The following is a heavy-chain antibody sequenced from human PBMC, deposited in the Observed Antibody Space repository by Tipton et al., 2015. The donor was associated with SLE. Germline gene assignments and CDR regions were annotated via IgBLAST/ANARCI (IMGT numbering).Heavy chain of an antibody. CDR1: GGSIGSSSYY. V-gene: IGHV4-39*01. Sequence: TLSLTCTVSGGSIGSSSYYWGWIRQPPGKGLEWIGSIYYSGSTYYNPSLKSRVTISVDTSKNQFSLKLSSVTAADTAVYYCARGRQQWLWGQGTLVTVSS. D-gene: IGHD6-19*01. CDR3: ARGRQQWL. J-gene: IGHJ4*02. CDR2: IYYSGST.